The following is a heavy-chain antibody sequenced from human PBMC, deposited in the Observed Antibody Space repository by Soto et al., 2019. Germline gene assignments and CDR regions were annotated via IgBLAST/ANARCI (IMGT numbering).Heavy chain of an antibody. D-gene: IGHD3-3*01. Sequence: GGSLRLSCAASGFTVSSNYMSWVRQAPGKGLEWVSVIYSGGSTYYADSVKGRFTISRDNSKNTLYLQMNSLRAEDTAVYYCAREKEELRFLEWGNYYYYMDVWGKGTSVTVSS. J-gene: IGHJ6*03. CDR2: IYSGGST. CDR1: GFTVSSNY. CDR3: AREKEELRFLEWGNYYYYMDV. V-gene: IGHV3-66*01.